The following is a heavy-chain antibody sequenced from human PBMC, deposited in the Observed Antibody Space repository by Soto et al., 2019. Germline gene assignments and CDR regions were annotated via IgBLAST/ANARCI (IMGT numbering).Heavy chain of an antibody. D-gene: IGHD3-16*01. CDR1: GYTFTNYA. CDR2: INAGNGNT. Sequence: GASVKLSCKASGYTFTNYAIHWVRQAPGQRLEWMGWINAGNGNTEYSQNLQGRVTLTTDTSASTAYMEVSSLRSEDTAVYFCAAIDYGDYWGQGTLVTVSS. J-gene: IGHJ4*02. V-gene: IGHV1-3*01. CDR3: AAIDYGDY.